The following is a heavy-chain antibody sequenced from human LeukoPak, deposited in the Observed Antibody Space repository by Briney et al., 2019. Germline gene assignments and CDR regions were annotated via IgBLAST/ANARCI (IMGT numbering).Heavy chain of an antibody. J-gene: IGHJ4*02. Sequence: HPGGALRLSCAASGFTFNKYWMTWVRQAPGKGLEWLANIKQDGSDKHYVNSVKGRFTISRDNAKNSVYLQLNSLRDEDTAIYYCTRENWGPDYWGQGTLVTVSS. CDR2: IKQDGSDK. D-gene: IGHD7-27*01. CDR1: GFTFNKYW. CDR3: TRENWGPDY. V-gene: IGHV3-7*01.